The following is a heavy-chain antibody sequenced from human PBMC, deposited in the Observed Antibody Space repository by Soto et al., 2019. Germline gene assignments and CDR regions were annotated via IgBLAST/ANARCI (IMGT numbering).Heavy chain of an antibody. J-gene: IGHJ4*02. V-gene: IGHV4-39*02. CDR2: IYYTGTT. CDR3: SRERESASEH. Sequence: QLQLQESGPGRVKPSETLALTCTVSGGSISSSTYHWAWIRQPPGKGLEWIASIYYTGTTYYSPSLKSRVTISVVTSKNHFSLKLSSVTAADTAVYYCSRERESASEHWGQGTLVTVSS. CDR1: GGSISSSTYH.